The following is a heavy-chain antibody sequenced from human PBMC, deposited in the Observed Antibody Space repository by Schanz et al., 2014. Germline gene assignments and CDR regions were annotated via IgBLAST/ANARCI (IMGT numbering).Heavy chain of an antibody. V-gene: IGHV3-66*01. Sequence: EQLVESGGCLVQPGGSLRLSCAASGFRVITNYMTWVRQAPGKGLEWVSIMFPGGNTYYADSVKGRFTISRDNSKNTLYLQMSSLRAEDTAVYYCAKVWGSDYFYPFDYWGQGTLVTVSS. CDR1: GFRVITNY. CDR3: AKVWGSDYFYPFDY. CDR2: MFPGGNT. D-gene: IGHD3-22*01. J-gene: IGHJ4*02.